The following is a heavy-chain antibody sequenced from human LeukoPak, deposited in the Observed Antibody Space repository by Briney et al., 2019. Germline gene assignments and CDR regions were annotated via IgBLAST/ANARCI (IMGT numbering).Heavy chain of an antibody. CDR1: GGSIGSGGYY. CDR3: ARDSSKLGAFDI. Sequence: PSETLSLTCTVSGGSIGSGGYYWSWIRQPPGKGLEWIGYIYHSGSTNYNPSLKSRVTISVDTSKNQFSLKLSSVTAADTAVYYCARDSSKLGAFDIWGQGTMVTVSS. D-gene: IGHD3-10*01. V-gene: IGHV4-61*08. J-gene: IGHJ3*02. CDR2: IYHSGST.